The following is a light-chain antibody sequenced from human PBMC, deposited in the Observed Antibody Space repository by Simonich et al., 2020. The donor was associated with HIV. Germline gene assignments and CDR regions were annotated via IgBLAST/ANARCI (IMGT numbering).Light chain of an antibody. J-gene: IGKJ5*01. V-gene: IGKV1-9*01. CDR3: QQLNSYPIT. CDR1: QGISSY. Sequence: DIQLTPSPSFLSASVGDRVPITCRASQGISSYLAWYQQKPGKAPKLLIYAASTLQSGFPSRFSGSGSGTEFTLTISSLQPEDVATYYCQQLNSYPITFGQGTRLEIK. CDR2: AAS.